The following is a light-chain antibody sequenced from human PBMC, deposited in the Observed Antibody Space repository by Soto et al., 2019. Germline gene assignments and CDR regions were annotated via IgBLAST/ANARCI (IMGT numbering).Light chain of an antibody. V-gene: IGKV1-39*01. CDR1: QSIRTF. J-gene: IGKJ1*01. CDR3: QQSYTTPRT. Sequence: DIQMTQSPSSLSASVGDRVSVTCRASQSIRTFLNWYQQRPGEAPKLLIYAASSLQSGVPSRFSGSGSGADFTLTIGSLQPEDFATYYCQQSYTTPRTFGQGTKVEVK. CDR2: AAS.